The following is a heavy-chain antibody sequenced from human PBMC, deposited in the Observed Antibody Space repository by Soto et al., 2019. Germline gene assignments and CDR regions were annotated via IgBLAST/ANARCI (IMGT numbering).Heavy chain of an antibody. V-gene: IGHV4-59*01. CDR1: GGSISSYY. J-gene: IGHJ5*02. CDR2: IYYSGGT. D-gene: IGHD3-3*01. CDR3: ARGTPYDFWSGYYWFDP. Sequence: QVQLQESGPGLVKPSETLSLTCTVSGGSISSYYWSWIRQPPGKGLEWIGYIYYSGGTNYNPSLKSRVTISVDTSKNQFSLKLSSVTAADTAVYYCARGTPYDFWSGYYWFDPWGQGTLVTVSS.